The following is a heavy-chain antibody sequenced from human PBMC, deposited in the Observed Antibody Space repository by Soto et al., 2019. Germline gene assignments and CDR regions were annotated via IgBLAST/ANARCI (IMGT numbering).Heavy chain of an antibody. CDR2: IWYDGSNK. D-gene: IGHD6-13*01. J-gene: IGHJ4*02. CDR3: AREGGVRSAAAAY. CDR1: GFTFSSYG. Sequence: VQLVESGGGVVQPGRSLRLSCAASGFTFSSYGMHWVRQAPGKGLEWVAVIWYDGSNKYYADSVKGRFTISRDNSKNTLYLQMNSLRAEDTAVYYCAREGGVRSAAAAYWGQGTLVTVSS. V-gene: IGHV3-33*01.